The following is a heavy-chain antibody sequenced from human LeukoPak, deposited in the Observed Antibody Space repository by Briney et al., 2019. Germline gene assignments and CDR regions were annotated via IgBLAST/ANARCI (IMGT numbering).Heavy chain of an antibody. CDR1: GGSISSYY. V-gene: IGHV4-59*01. CDR2: IYYSGST. J-gene: IGHJ4*02. CDR3: AREGWLSYFDY. Sequence: SETLSLTCTVSGGSISSYYWSWIRQPPGKGLEWIGYIYYSGSTNYNPSLKSRVTISVDASKNQFSLKLSSVTAADTAVYYCAREGWLSYFDYWGQGTLVTVSS. D-gene: IGHD3-9*01.